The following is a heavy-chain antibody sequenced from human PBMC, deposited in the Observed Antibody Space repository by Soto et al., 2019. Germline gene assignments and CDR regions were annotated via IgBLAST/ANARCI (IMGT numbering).Heavy chain of an antibody. V-gene: IGHV3-9*01. D-gene: IGHD6-6*01. CDR3: AKEIGLIATHTDAIDL. CDR1: GFTFEDYA. J-gene: IGHJ3*01. CDR2: ISWNSGKI. Sequence: EVQLVESGGGLVQPGRSLRLSCVASGFTFEDYAMHWVRQVPGKGLEWVSRISWNSGKIDYGDSVKGRFTISRDNAKNSLYLQMNSLRAEDTALYYCAKEIGLIATHTDAIDLWGQGTMVIVSS.